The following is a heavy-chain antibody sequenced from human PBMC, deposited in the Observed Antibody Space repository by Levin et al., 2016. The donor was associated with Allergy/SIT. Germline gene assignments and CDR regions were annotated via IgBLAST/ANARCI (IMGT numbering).Heavy chain of an antibody. CDR3: ARAGGMEVISHAMDV. Sequence: GESLKISCAASGFTFSSYGMHWVRQAPGKGLEWVAVISYDGSNKYYADSVKGRFTISRDNAKNSLDLQMNSLRVEDTAVYYCARAGGMEVISHAMDVWGQGTTVTVSS. CDR1: GFTFSSYG. J-gene: IGHJ6*02. CDR2: ISYDGSNK. D-gene: IGHD1-26*01. V-gene: IGHV3-30*03.